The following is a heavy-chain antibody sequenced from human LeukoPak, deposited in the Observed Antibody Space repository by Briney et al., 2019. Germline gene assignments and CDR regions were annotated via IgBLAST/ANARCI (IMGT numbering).Heavy chain of an antibody. CDR1: GFTFSSYE. D-gene: IGHD4-17*01. Sequence: GGSLRLSCAASGFTFSSYEMNWVRQAPGKGLEWISYISSSGSSISYADSVKGRFTISRDNSKNTLYLQMNSLRAEDTAVYYCAKDFWFTVTSIFDYWGQGTLVTVSS. V-gene: IGHV3-48*03. CDR3: AKDFWFTVTSIFDY. J-gene: IGHJ4*02. CDR2: ISSSGSSI.